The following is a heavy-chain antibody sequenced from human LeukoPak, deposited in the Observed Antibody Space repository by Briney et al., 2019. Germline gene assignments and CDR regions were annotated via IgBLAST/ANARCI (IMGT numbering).Heavy chain of an antibody. J-gene: IGHJ5*02. CDR1: GFSVSNKY. CDR2: IYSGGGT. D-gene: IGHD6-13*01. Sequence: PGGSLRLSCAASGFSVSNKYMSWVRQAPGKGLEWVSVIYSGGGTYYAESVKGRLTISRDNSKNTQYLQMNSLRAEDTAVYYCARLGTYSSSWLAPTWIDPWGQGTLVTVSS. CDR3: ARLGTYSSSWLAPTWIDP. V-gene: IGHV3-53*01.